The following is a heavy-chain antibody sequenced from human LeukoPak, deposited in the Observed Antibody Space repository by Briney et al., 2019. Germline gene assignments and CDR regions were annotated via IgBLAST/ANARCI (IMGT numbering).Heavy chain of an antibody. CDR3: AREDRWELPPLAFDI. CDR2: IIPIFGTA. D-gene: IGHD1-26*01. Sequence: SVKVSCKASGGTFSSYAISWVRQAPGQGLERMGGIIPIFGTANYAQKFQGRVTMTTDTSTTTGYMELRSLRSDDTAVYYCAREDRWELPPLAFDIWGQGTMVTVSS. V-gene: IGHV1-69*05. CDR1: GGTFSSYA. J-gene: IGHJ3*02.